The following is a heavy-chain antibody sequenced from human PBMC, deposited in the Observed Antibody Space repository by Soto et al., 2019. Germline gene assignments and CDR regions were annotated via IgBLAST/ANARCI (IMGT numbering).Heavy chain of an antibody. Sequence: SVKVSCKASGGTFSSYAISWVRQAPGQGLEWMGGIIPIFGTANYAQKFQGRVTITADESTSTAYMELSSLRSEDTAVYYCARGARGIVARYYYYGMDVWGQGTTVTVS. V-gene: IGHV1-69*13. CDR1: GGTFSSYA. CDR3: ARGARGIVARYYYYGMDV. J-gene: IGHJ6*02. CDR2: IIPIFGTA. D-gene: IGHD3-22*01.